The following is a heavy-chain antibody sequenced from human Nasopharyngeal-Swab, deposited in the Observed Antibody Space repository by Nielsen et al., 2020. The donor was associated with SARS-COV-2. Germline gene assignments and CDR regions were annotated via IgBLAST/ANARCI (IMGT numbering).Heavy chain of an antibody. V-gene: IGHV3-15*01. CDR2: IKSKTDGGTT. J-gene: IGHJ6*02. D-gene: IGHD3-10*01. CDR3: TTDLMVRGVFPLLYYYYGMDV. Sequence: GESLKISCAAPGFTFSNAWMSWVRQAPGKGLEWVGRIKSKTDGGTTDYAAPVKGRFTISRDDSKNTLYLQMNSLKTEDTAVYYCTTDLMVRGVFPLLYYYYGMDVWGQGTTVTVSS. CDR1: GFTFSNAW.